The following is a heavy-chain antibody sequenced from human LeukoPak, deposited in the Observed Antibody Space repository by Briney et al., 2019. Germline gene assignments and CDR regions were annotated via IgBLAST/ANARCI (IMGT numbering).Heavy chain of an antibody. CDR1: GYTFTSYY. J-gene: IGHJ4*02. CDR3: ATLEQQLGFDY. Sequence: ASVKVSCKASGYTFTSYYMHWVRQAPGQGLEWMGIINPSGGSTSYAQKFQGRVTITADESTSTAYMELSSLRSEDTAVYYCATLEQQLGFDYWGQGTLVTVSS. D-gene: IGHD6-13*01. CDR2: INPSGGST. V-gene: IGHV1-46*01.